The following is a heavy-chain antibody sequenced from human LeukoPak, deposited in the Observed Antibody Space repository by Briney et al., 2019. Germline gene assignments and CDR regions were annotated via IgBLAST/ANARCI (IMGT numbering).Heavy chain of an antibody. CDR1: GFTFSYHY. V-gene: IGHV3-11*01. CDR2: MSSSGSAI. J-gene: IGHJ4*02. D-gene: IGHD3-22*01. Sequence: GGSLRLSFVGSGFTFSYHYMNWIRQAPGKGLEWVSYMSSSGSAIFYADSVQGRFTISRDNAKSSLFLQMNSLRAEYTAVYYCARCSTVAHRYDRSADKPLSALLDYRGQGTLVTVFS. CDR3: ARCSTVAHRYDRSADKPLSALLDY.